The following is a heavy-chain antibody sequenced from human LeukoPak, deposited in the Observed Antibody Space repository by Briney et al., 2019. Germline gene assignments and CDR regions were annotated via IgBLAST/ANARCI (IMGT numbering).Heavy chain of an antibody. D-gene: IGHD6-19*01. Sequence: SETLSLTCTVSGGSISSSSYYWGWIRQPPGKGLEWIGELSRGGSTNYIPSLKSRVTISVDKSNNQFSLKLSSVTAADTAVYYCVTGDSGDNYWGQGTLVTV. CDR3: VTGDSGDNY. J-gene: IGHJ4*02. CDR1: GGSISSSSYY. CDR2: LSRGGST. V-gene: IGHV4-39*07.